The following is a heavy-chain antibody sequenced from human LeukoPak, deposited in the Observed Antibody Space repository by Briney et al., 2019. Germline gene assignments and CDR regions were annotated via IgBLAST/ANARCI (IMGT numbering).Heavy chain of an antibody. D-gene: IGHD2-2*01. CDR2: INPNSGGT. J-gene: IGHJ5*02. V-gene: IGHV1-2*06. CDR3: ARVYCSSTSCPYWFDP. Sequence: ASVKVSCKASGYTFTGYYMHWVRQAPGQGLEWMGRINPNSGGTNYAQKFQGRVTMTRDTSISTAYMELSRLRSDDTTVYYCARVYCSSTSCPYWFDPWGQGTLVTVSS. CDR1: GYTFTGYY.